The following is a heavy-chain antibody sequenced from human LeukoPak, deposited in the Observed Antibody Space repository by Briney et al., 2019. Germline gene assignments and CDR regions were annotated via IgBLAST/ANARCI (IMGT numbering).Heavy chain of an antibody. V-gene: IGHV3-23*01. Sequence: GGSLRLSCAASGFTFSSYAMSWVRQAPGKGLEWVSSITTSGAGTTCVDSVKGRFTISRDNSKNTLYLEMNSLRAEDTALYYCAKNFLGSGPCSWYFDFWGRGTLVTVSS. CDR2: ITTSGAGT. CDR3: AKNFLGSGPCSWYFDF. CDR1: GFTFSSYA. D-gene: IGHD3-3*01. J-gene: IGHJ2*01.